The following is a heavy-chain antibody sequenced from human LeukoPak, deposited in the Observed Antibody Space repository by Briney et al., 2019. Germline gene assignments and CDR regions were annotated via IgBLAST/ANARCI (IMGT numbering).Heavy chain of an antibody. CDR3: ARSEGGEQWLLSSL. CDR1: GDSISSSSSY. CDR2: IHYSGST. D-gene: IGHD6-19*01. V-gene: IGHV4-39*07. J-gene: IGHJ1*01. Sequence: PSETLSLTCTVSGDSISSSSSYWGWIRQPPGKGLEWVATIHYSGSTYYNPSLKSRVTISVDTSKNQFSLKLTSVTAADTAVYYCARSEGGEQWLLSSLWGQGTLVTVSS.